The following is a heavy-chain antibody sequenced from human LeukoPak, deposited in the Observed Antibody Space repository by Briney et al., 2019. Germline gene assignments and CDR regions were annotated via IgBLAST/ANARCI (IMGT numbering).Heavy chain of an antibody. CDR3: ARLGGTGWITIVRGSYFDY. V-gene: IGHV5-51*01. CDR2: IYPGDSDT. D-gene: IGHD3-10*01. J-gene: IGHJ4*02. Sequence: GESLKISCKGSGYSFTSYWIAWVRQMPGKGLEWMGIIYPGDSDTRYSPSFQGQVTISADKSINTAYLQWSSLKASDTAMYYCARLGGTGWITIVRGSYFDYWGQGTLVTVSS. CDR1: GYSFTSYW.